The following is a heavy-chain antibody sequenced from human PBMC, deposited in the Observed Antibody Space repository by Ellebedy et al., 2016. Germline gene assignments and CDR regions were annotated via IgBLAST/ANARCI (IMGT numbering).Heavy chain of an antibody. D-gene: IGHD5-18*01. J-gene: IGHJ6*03. CDR1: GFTFSSYR. Sequence: GESLKISXAASGFTFSSYRMNWVRLSPGKGLEWVSSISSSSSYIYYADSVKGRFTISRDNAKNSLYLQLNSLRAEDTAVYYCARDRRGYIYNYDPTVDDYMDVWGKGTTVTVSS. CDR3: ARDRRGYIYNYDPTVDDYMDV. V-gene: IGHV3-21*01. CDR2: ISSSSSYI.